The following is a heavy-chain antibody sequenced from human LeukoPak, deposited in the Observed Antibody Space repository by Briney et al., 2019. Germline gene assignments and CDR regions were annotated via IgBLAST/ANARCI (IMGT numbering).Heavy chain of an antibody. Sequence: PSETLSLTCTVSGGSISSGDYYWSWIRQPPGKGLEWIGYFYYSGSTYYNPSLKSRVTISVDTSKNQFSLKLSSVTAADTAVYFCARAPDFDRPEWLFSNAFDIWGQGTMVTVSS. V-gene: IGHV4-30-4*01. CDR1: GGSISSGDYY. D-gene: IGHD3-3*01. CDR2: FYYSGST. CDR3: ARAPDFDRPEWLFSNAFDI. J-gene: IGHJ3*02.